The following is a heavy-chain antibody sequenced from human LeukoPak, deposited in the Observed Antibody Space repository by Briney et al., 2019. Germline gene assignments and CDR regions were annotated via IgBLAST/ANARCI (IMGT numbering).Heavy chain of an antibody. CDR3: ARDKSSHYYYYGMDV. CDR2: IYYSGST. CDR1: GGSISSSSYH. Sequence: SETLSLTCTVSGGSISSSSYHWGWIRQLPGKGLEWIGSIYYSGSTYYNPSLKSRVTISVDTSKNQFPLKLSSVTAADTAVYYCARDKSSHYYYYGMDVWGQGTTVTVSS. J-gene: IGHJ6*02. D-gene: IGHD6-19*01. V-gene: IGHV4-39*06.